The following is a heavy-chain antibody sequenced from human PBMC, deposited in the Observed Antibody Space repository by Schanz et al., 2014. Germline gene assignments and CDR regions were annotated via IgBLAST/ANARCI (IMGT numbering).Heavy chain of an antibody. CDR3: AKGRFGELSAFDI. Sequence: EVPLLASGGTLVRPGGSLRLSCGVSGFTASSHSMNWVHQAPGKGLEWVSAISGSGGSTYYADSVKGRFTISRDNSKNTLYLQMNSLRAEDTAVYYCAKGRFGELSAFDIWGRGTMVTVSS. D-gene: IGHD3-10*01. CDR1: GFTASSHS. V-gene: IGHV3-23*01. J-gene: IGHJ3*02. CDR2: ISGSGGST.